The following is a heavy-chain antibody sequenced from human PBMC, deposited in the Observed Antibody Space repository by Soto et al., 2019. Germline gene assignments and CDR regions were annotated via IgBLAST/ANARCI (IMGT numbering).Heavy chain of an antibody. CDR3: ARLGGDSGIDY. CDR2: IYYSGST. CDR1: GDSISSSSYY. D-gene: IGHD1-26*01. V-gene: IGHV4-39*01. J-gene: IGHJ4*02. Sequence: QLQLQESGPGLVKPSETLSLTSTVSGDSISSSSYYWGWIRQPPGKGLEWIGSIYYSGSTYYNPSLKSRVTISVDTSKNQFSLKLSSVTAADTAVYYCARLGGDSGIDYWGQGTLVTVSS.